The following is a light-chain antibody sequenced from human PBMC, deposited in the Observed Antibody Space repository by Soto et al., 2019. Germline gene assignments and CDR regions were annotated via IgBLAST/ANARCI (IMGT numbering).Light chain of an antibody. V-gene: IGKV4-1*01. CDR1: QSVLYSSNNRDS. Sequence: DIVMTQSPDSLAVSLGERATINCKSSQSVLYSSNNRDSLAWYQQKPGLPPKLLIYWASIRASGVPDRFSGGGSGTDFPLTIRRLQAEDGAVYYCQQYYRTKDTFGQGTKLEIK. CDR2: WAS. CDR3: QQYYRTKDT. J-gene: IGKJ2*01.